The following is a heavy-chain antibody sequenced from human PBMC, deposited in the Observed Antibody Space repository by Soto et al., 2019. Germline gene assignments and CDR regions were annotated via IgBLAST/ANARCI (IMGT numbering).Heavy chain of an antibody. CDR1: GGSMRRYY. V-gene: IGHV4-59*01. D-gene: IGHD2-15*01. J-gene: IGHJ4*02. CDR2: IYWSGST. CDR3: ARARGARYFDY. Sequence: SETLSLTCTVSGGSMRRYYWSWIRQPPGKGLEWIGYIYWSGSTNYNPSLKSRVTMSVDTSNNQFSLNLNSVTAADTAVYYCARARGARYFDYWGQGTLVTVSS.